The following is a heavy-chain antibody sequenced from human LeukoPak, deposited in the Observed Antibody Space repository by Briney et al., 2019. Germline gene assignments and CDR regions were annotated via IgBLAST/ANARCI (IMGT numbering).Heavy chain of an antibody. CDR1: GDSISSSSYY. J-gene: IGHJ6*02. Sequence: SETLSLTCTVPGDSISSSSYYWSWIRQPPGKGLEWIGEINHSGSTNYNPSLRSRVTISVDTSKNQFSLKLSSVTAADTAVYYCARGGGRELSSWYNYYYGMDVWGQGTTVTASS. CDR3: ARGGGRELSSWYNYYYGMDV. CDR2: INHSGST. V-gene: IGHV4-39*07. D-gene: IGHD6-13*01.